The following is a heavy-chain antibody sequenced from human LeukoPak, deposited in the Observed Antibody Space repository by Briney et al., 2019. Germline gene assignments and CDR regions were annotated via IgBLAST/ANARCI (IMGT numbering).Heavy chain of an antibody. Sequence: ASVKVSCKASGYTFTIYDINRVRQATGQGREWMGWMNPNSGNTGYAQKFQGRVTMTRNTSISTAYMELSSLRSEDTAVYYCARGRSPYTMVRGVIGWFDPWGQGTLVTVSS. CDR1: GYTFTIYD. V-gene: IGHV1-8*01. D-gene: IGHD3-10*01. J-gene: IGHJ5*02. CDR2: MNPNSGNT. CDR3: ARGRSPYTMVRGVIGWFDP.